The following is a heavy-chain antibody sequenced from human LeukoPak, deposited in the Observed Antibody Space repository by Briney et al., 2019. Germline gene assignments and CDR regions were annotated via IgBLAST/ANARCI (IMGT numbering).Heavy chain of an antibody. CDR1: GYTFTSYA. D-gene: IGHD1-1*01. CDR3: ARDRRLLDGQVPWFDP. Sequence: ASVTVSCKASGYTFTSYAMHWVRQAPGQRLEWMGWINAGNGNTKYSQKFQGRVTITRDTSASTAYMELSSLRSEDTAVYYCARDRRLLDGQVPWFDPWGQGTLVTVSS. V-gene: IGHV1-3*01. J-gene: IGHJ5*02. CDR2: INAGNGNT.